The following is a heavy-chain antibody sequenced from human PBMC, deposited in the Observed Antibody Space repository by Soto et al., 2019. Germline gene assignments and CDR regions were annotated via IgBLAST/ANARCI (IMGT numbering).Heavy chain of an antibody. Sequence: PGGSLRLSCAASGFTLSNQCMNWVRQAPGKGLEWVANINEDGSEKYYVDCVKGRFTISRDNAKNSLYLQMNSLGAEDTGLYYCARGHPYSNGWIHHSWGQGTLVTVSS. CDR2: INEDGSEK. CDR1: GFTLSNQC. V-gene: IGHV3-7*01. J-gene: IGHJ4*02. CDR3: ARGHPYSNGWIHHS. D-gene: IGHD6-25*01.